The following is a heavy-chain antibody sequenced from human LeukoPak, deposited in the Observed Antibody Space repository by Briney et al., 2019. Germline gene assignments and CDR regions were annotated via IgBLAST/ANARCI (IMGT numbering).Heavy chain of an antibody. CDR3: ARDISSSRRYYYYYMDV. CDR2: IYSGGST. D-gene: IGHD6-13*01. V-gene: IGHV3-66*02. CDR1: GFTVSSNY. J-gene: IGHJ6*03. Sequence: GGSLRLSCAASGFTVSSNYMSWVRQAPGKGLEWVSVIYSGGSTYYADSVKGRFTISRDNSKNTLYLRMNSLRAEDTAVYYCARDISSSRRYYYYYMDVWGKGTTVTVSS.